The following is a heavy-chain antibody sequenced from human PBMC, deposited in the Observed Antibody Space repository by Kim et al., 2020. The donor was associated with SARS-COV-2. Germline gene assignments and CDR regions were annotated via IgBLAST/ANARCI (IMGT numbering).Heavy chain of an antibody. Sequence: GGSLRLSCAASGFTFSNAWMSWVRQAPGKGLEWVGRIKSKTDGGTTDYAAPVKGRFTISRDDSKNTLYLQMNSLKTEDTAVYYCTTGERVYDSSAIDYWGQGTLVTVSS. J-gene: IGHJ4*02. CDR1: GFTFSNAW. CDR3: TTGERVYDSSAIDY. V-gene: IGHV3-15*01. D-gene: IGHD3-22*01. CDR2: IKSKTDGGTT.